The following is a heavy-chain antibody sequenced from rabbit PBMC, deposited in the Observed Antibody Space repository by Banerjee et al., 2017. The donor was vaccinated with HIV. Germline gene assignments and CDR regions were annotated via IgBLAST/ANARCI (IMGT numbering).Heavy chain of an antibody. Sequence: QEQLEESGGGLVKPEGSLTLTCKASGFDLSSYYYMCWVRQAPGKGLELIACIYSSSGTTYYASWAKGRFTISKTSSTTVTLQMTSLTAADTATYFCASGYATYAGYGYAIYYFNLWGPGTLVTVS. D-gene: IGHD6-1*01. CDR3: ASGYATYAGYGYAIYYFNL. CDR1: GFDLSSYYY. CDR2: IYSSSGTT. J-gene: IGHJ4*01. V-gene: IGHV1S45*01.